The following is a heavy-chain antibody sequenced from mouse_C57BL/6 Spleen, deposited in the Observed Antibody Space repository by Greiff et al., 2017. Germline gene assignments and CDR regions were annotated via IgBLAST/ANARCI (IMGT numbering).Heavy chain of an antibody. CDR2: IDPNSGGT. V-gene: IGHV1-62-3*01. CDR1: GYTFTSYW. Sequence: VQLQQPGAELVKPGASVKLSCKASGYTFTSYWMHWVKQRPGRGLEWIGRIDPNSGGTKYNEKFKSKATLTVDKPSSTAYMQLSSLTSEDSAVYYCARGDSTMVTTDDSFDYWGQGTTLTVSS. D-gene: IGHD2-2*01. J-gene: IGHJ2*01. CDR3: ARGDSTMVTTDDSFDY.